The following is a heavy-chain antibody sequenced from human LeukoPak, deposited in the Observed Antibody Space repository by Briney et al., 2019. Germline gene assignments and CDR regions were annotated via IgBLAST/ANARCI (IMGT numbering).Heavy chain of an antibody. CDR3: ARTVPGHPDDYFDY. D-gene: IGHD6-19*01. CDR1: GFTFSRHW. CDR2: MNQDGSAI. V-gene: IGHV3-7*01. Sequence: PGGSLRLSCAASGFTFSRHWMSWVRQAPGKGLERVAHMNQDGSAIYSIDSVKGRFTISRDNDKSSLYLHMSGLTVADTAVYYCARTVPGHPDDYFDYWGQGTPVTVSS. J-gene: IGHJ4*02.